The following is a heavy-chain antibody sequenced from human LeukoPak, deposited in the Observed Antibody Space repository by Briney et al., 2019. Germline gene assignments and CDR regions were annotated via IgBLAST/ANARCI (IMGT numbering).Heavy chain of an antibody. D-gene: IGHD1-26*01. Sequence: ASVKVSCKASGYTFTGYYMHWVRQAPGQGLEWMGWINPNSGGTNYAQKLQGRVTMTTDTSTSTAYMELRSLRSDDTAVYYCARYSGSYGYYFDYWGQGTLVTVSS. V-gene: IGHV1-2*02. CDR1: GYTFTGYY. CDR2: INPNSGGT. CDR3: ARYSGSYGYYFDY. J-gene: IGHJ4*02.